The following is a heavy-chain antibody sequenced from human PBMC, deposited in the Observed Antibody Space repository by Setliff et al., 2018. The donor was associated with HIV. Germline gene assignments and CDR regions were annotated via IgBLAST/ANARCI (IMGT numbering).Heavy chain of an antibody. V-gene: IGHV3-23*01. J-gene: IGHJ4*02. CDR1: GFTFSSYA. D-gene: IGHD2-2*01. CDR2: ISGSGGNT. Sequence: GGSLRLSCAASGFTFSSYAMSWVRQAPGKGLEWVSTISGSGGNTYYADSVKGRFTISRDNSKNTLYLQMNSLRAEDTAVYYCTRRLPRHSSSWDGDIVVVPAAKGFDYWGQGPRSPSPQ. CDR3: TRRLPRHSSSWDGDIVVVPAAKGFDY.